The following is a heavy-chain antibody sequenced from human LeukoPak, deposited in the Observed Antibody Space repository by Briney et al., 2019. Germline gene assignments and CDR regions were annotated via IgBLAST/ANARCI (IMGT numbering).Heavy chain of an antibody. V-gene: IGHV1-2*06. Sequence: ASVKVSCKTSGYTFTDSCIHWVRQAPGQGLEWMGRINPNSGDPNYPQKFQGRVTMTRDTSISTAYMEMSSLTSDDTAVYYCARSARHCNNGVCFTDYYIDLWGKGTTV. CDR2: INPNSGDP. CDR1: GYTFTDSC. CDR3: ARSARHCNNGVCFTDYYIDL. D-gene: IGHD2-8*01. J-gene: IGHJ6*03.